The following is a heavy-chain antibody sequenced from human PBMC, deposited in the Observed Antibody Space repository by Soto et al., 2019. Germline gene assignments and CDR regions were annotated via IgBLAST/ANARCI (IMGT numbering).Heavy chain of an antibody. D-gene: IGHD4-4*01. CDR3: AIDGTVGENYYYYYMDV. V-gene: IGHV3-9*01. CDR1: GFTFDDYA. Sequence: PGGSLRLSCAASGFTFDDYAMHWVRQAPGKGLEWVSGISWNSGSIGYADSVKGRFTISRDNAKNSLYLQMNSLRAEDTALYYCAIDGTVGENYYYYYMDVWGKGTTVTVSS. CDR2: ISWNSGSI. J-gene: IGHJ6*03.